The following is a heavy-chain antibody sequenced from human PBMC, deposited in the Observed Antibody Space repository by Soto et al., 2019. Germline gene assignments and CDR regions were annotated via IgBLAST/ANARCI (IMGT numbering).Heavy chain of an antibody. Sequence: LRLSCAASGFTFSSYWMSWVRQAPGKGLEWVANIKQDGSEKYYVDSVKGRFTISRDNAKNSLYLQMNSLRAEDTAVYYCARVGYDILTGYYGDYYYYYMDVWGKGTTVTVSS. J-gene: IGHJ6*03. CDR2: IKQDGSEK. V-gene: IGHV3-7*01. CDR3: ARVGYDILTGYYGDYYYYYMDV. D-gene: IGHD3-9*01. CDR1: GFTFSSYW.